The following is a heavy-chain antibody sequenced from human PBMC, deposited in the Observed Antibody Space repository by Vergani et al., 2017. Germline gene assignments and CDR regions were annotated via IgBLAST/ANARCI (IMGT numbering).Heavy chain of an antibody. D-gene: IGHD2-2*01. J-gene: IGHJ5*02. V-gene: IGHV1-69*08. CDR2: IIPIIRLA. Sequence: QVQLVQSGAEVKKPGSSVKVSCKASGGTFSSYTISWVRQAPGQGLEWMGRIIPIIRLATSAQKFQDRVKITGDTSTNTVYMEMNNLRSEDTAVYYCARDSRYCSSTSCYVGRDWFDPWGQGTLVTVSS. CDR1: GGTFSSYT. CDR3: ARDSRYCSSTSCYVGRDWFDP.